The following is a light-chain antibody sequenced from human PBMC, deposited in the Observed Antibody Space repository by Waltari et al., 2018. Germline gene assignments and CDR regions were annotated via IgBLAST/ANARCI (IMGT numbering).Light chain of an antibody. J-gene: IGLJ1*01. Sequence: QSALTQPASVSGSPGQSSPISCTGSRRDIGDYNYVSWYQQHPGNAPKRIIYEIHNRPSGVSSRFSGSKSGTTASLTISGLQTEDEADYFCSSYTSSTLNVFGSGTRVTVL. CDR3: SSYTSSTLNV. CDR2: EIH. V-gene: IGLV2-14*03. CDR1: RRDIGDYNY.